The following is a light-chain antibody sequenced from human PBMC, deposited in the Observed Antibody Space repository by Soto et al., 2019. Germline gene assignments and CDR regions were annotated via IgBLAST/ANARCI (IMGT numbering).Light chain of an antibody. J-gene: IGKJ3*01. CDR3: QQRSNWPPFT. V-gene: IGKV3-11*01. CDR2: DAS. CDR1: QSVGSH. Sequence: EIVLTQSPATLSVSPGERATLSCRASQSVGSHLAWYQQKPGQAPRLLIYDASNRATGVPARFSGSGSATYFTLTISSLEPEDFAVYYCQQRSNWPPFTFGPGTKVDIK.